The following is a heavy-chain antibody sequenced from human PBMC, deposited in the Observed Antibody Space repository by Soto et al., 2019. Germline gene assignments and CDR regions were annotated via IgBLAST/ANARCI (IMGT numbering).Heavy chain of an antibody. D-gene: IGHD6-6*01. V-gene: IGHV6-1*01. Sequence: SQTLSLTCAISGDSVSANNAAWNWIRQSPSRGLEWLGRTYYRSKWNYDYAESVKSRLTITPDTSNNQFSLQLNSVTPEDAAVYYCVRQPLANLALYGMDIWGQGTTVTVSS. CDR2: TYYRSKWNY. CDR3: VRQPLANLALYGMDI. CDR1: GDSVSANNAA. J-gene: IGHJ6*02.